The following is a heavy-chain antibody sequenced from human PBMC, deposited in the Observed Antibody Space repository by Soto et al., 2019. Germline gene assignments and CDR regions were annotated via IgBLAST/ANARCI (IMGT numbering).Heavy chain of an antibody. CDR2: IIPIFGTA. J-gene: IGHJ6*02. CDR3: ARPLRFLEWNYYYYGMDV. V-gene: IGHV1-69*12. D-gene: IGHD3-3*01. CDR1: GGTFSSYA. Sequence: QVQLVQSGAEVKKPGSSVKVSCKASGGTFSSYAISWVRQAPGQGLEWMGGIIPIFGTANYAQKFQGRVTITADESTSTAYMERSSLRSEDTAVYYCARPLRFLEWNYYYYGMDVWGQGTTVTVSS.